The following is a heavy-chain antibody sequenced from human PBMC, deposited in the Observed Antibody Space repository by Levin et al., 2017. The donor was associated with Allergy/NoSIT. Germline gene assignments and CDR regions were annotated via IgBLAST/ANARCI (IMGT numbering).Heavy chain of an antibody. J-gene: IGHJ6*02. CDR3: AHLFLDGVSRSYGMDV. CDR1: GFSLSPSGVG. D-gene: IGHD3/OR15-3a*01. Sequence: SGPTLVKPTQTLTLTCTFSGFSLSPSGVGVGWIRQPPGKALEWLALIYWNDDKRYSPSLKSRLTITKDTSKNQVVLTMTNMDPVDTATYYWAHLFLDGVSRSYGMDVWGQGTTVTVSS. CDR2: IYWNDDK. V-gene: IGHV2-5*01.